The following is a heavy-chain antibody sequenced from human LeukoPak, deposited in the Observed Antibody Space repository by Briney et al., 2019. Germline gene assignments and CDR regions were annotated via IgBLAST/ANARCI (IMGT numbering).Heavy chain of an antibody. Sequence: GGSLRLSCAASGFTFSGSAMYWVRQASGKGLEWVGRIRSKANNYATAYAASVKGRFTISRDDSKNTAYLQMNSLKSEDTAVYYCSSKRMDTDLVHLDYWGQGTLVTAPS. J-gene: IGHJ4*02. D-gene: IGHD5-18*01. V-gene: IGHV3-73*01. CDR3: SSKRMDTDLVHLDY. CDR1: GFTFSGSA. CDR2: IRSKANNYAT.